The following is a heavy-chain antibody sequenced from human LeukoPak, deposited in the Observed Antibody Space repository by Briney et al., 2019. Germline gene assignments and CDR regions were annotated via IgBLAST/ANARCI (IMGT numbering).Heavy chain of an antibody. CDR1: GGSISSYY. Sequence: SETLSLTCTVSGGSISSYYWSWIRQPPGKGLEWIGYIYCSGSTNYNPSLKSRVTISVDTSKNQFSLKLSSVTAADTAVYYCARERGQIYYYYMDVWGKGTTVTVSS. CDR2: IYCSGST. D-gene: IGHD3-10*01. CDR3: ARERGQIYYYYMDV. V-gene: IGHV4-59*01. J-gene: IGHJ6*03.